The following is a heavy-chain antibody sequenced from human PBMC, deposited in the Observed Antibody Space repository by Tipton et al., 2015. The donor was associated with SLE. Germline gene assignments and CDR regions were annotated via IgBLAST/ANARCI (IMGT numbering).Heavy chain of an antibody. CDR1: GFTFSSYA. J-gene: IGHJ4*02. D-gene: IGHD5-18*01. CDR2: ISGSGGTT. Sequence: GSLRLSCAASGFTFSSYAMSWVRQAPGKGLEWVSAISGSGGTTYSADSVKGRFTISRDNAKNSLYLQMNSLRAEDTAVYYCARGRPDTAMGYWGQGTLVTVSS. V-gene: IGHV3-23*01. CDR3: ARGRPDTAMGY.